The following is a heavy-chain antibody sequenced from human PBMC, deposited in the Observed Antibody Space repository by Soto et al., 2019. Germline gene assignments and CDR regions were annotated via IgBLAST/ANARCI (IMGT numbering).Heavy chain of an antibody. CDR1: GGTFSSYA. D-gene: IGHD3-22*01. CDR3: ARVYYYDSSGYLGGSYYFDY. Sequence: SVKVSCKASGGTFSSYAISWVRQAPGQGLEWMGGIIPILGTANYAQKFQGRVTITADKSTSTAYMELSSLRSEDTAVYYCARVYYYDSSGYLGGSYYFDYWGQGTLVTVSS. CDR2: IIPILGTA. J-gene: IGHJ4*02. V-gene: IGHV1-69*10.